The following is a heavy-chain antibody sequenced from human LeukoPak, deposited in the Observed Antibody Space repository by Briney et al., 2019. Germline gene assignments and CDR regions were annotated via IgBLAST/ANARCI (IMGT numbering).Heavy chain of an antibody. D-gene: IGHD6-19*01. Sequence: PSETLSLTCSVSGGSISNNGYYWSWIRQPPGEGLEWIGYIFHSGSTYYNPSLKSRVTISIDRSKNQFSLNLTSVTAADTAVYYCVAPHSSGWYWGQGTLVTVSS. CDR3: VAPHSSGWY. J-gene: IGHJ4*02. CDR1: GGSISNNGYY. CDR2: IFHSGST. V-gene: IGHV4-30-2*01.